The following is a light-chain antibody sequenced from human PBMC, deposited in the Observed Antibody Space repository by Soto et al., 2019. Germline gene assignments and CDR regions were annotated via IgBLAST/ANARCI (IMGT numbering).Light chain of an antibody. CDR1: QSGSSTY. V-gene: IGKV3-20*01. Sequence: EIVFTQSPGTLSLSPGERATLSCRASQSGSSTYLAWYQQKPGQAPRLLIYGASSRATGIPDRFSGSGSGTDFTLTISRLEPEDFAVYYCQQYGSSGRTFGQGTKVDIK. CDR3: QQYGSSGRT. J-gene: IGKJ1*01. CDR2: GAS.